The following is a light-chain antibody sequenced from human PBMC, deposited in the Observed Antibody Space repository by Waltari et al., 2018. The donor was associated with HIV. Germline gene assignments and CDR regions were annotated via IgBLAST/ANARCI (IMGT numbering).Light chain of an antibody. Sequence: QSVLTQPPSVSAAPGQRVTISCSGSRSNIEDNNVSWYQQLPGTAPTLLIYDNNTRVSGVPGRFSGSKSGTAATLGITGLQTGDEADYFCGTWDSDLRAVVFGGGTKLTVL. V-gene: IGLV1-51*01. CDR2: DNN. CDR1: RSNIEDNN. J-gene: IGLJ2*01. CDR3: GTWDSDLRAVV.